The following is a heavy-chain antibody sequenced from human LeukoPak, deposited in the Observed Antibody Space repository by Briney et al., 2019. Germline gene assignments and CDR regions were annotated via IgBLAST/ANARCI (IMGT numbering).Heavy chain of an antibody. J-gene: IGHJ4*02. CDR3: AREGRGYCSGGSCYYFDY. D-gene: IGHD2-15*01. CDR2: ISSSSSYI. V-gene: IGHV3-21*01. CDR1: GFTFSSYS. Sequence: GGSLRLSCAASGFTFSSYSMNWVRQASGKGLEWVSSISSSSSYIYYADSVKGRFTISRDNAKNSLYLQMNSLRAEDTAVYYCAREGRGYCSGGSCYYFDYWGQGTLVTVSS.